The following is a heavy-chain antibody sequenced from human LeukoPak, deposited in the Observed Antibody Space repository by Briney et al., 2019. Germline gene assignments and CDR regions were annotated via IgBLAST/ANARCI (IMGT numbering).Heavy chain of an antibody. Sequence: GGSLRLSCEASGFTFGTYGMTWVRQAPGKGFEWVSGITGSSTWTYYADSVRGRFTISRDNSKNTLHLQMNNLTADDTAIYYCARELVSLGTGYFDLWGRGTLVTVSS. V-gene: IGHV3-23*01. J-gene: IGHJ2*01. CDR1: GFTFGTYG. CDR2: ITGSSTWT. CDR3: ARELVSLGTGYFDL. D-gene: IGHD7-27*01.